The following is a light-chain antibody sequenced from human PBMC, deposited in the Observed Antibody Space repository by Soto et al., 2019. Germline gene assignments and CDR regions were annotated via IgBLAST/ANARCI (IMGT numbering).Light chain of an antibody. Sequence: IQMTQPLSSLSASVGDRLTITSQASQDINKNLIWYQQKPGKAPKLLIYDASDLETGVPSRFSGSGSGTGFTFTISSLQPEDFATYYCQQYESLPLTFGQGTRWRL. CDR3: QQYESLPLT. CDR1: QDINKN. V-gene: IGKV1-33*01. J-gene: IGKJ5*01. CDR2: DAS.